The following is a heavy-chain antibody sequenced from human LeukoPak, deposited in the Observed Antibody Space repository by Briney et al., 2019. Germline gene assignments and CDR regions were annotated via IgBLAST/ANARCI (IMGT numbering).Heavy chain of an antibody. J-gene: IGHJ4*02. CDR3: ARSSYSGTYAGGY. Sequence: SETLSLTCTVSGGSISSYYWSWIRQPPGKGLEWIGYIYYGGSTYHNPSLNSRVTISMDTSTNQFSLTLRSVTAAHTAVYYCARSSYSGTYAGGYWGQGSLVTVSS. CDR2: IYYGGST. V-gene: IGHV4-59*01. CDR1: GGSISSYY. D-gene: IGHD1-26*01.